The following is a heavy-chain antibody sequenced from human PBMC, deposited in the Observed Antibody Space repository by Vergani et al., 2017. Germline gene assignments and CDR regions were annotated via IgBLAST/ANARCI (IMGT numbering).Heavy chain of an antibody. Sequence: QVQLVQSGAEVKKPGASVKVSCKASGYTFTGYYMHWVRQAPGQGLEWMGWINPNSGGTNYAQKFQGRVTMTRDTSISTAYMELSRLRSDDTAVYYCARDPPLAFCGGDCYRSDYWYFDLGGRGTLVTVSS. CDR3: ARDPPLAFCGGDCYRSDYWYFDL. CDR1: GYTFTGYY. D-gene: IGHD2-21*01. J-gene: IGHJ2*01. CDR2: INPNSGGT. V-gene: IGHV1-2*02.